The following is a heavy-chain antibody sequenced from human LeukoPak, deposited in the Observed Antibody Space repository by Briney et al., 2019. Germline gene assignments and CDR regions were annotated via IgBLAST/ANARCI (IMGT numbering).Heavy chain of an antibody. Sequence: GGSLRLSCVASGFTFSRYAMSWVRQAPGKGLEWVSAISGSGGSTYYADSVKGRFTISRDNSKNTLYLQMNSLRAEDTAVYYCARESSVTTHYCYYMDVWGKGTTVTISS. J-gene: IGHJ6*03. CDR2: ISGSGGST. V-gene: IGHV3-23*01. CDR3: ARESSVTTHYCYYMDV. D-gene: IGHD4-17*01. CDR1: GFTFSRYA.